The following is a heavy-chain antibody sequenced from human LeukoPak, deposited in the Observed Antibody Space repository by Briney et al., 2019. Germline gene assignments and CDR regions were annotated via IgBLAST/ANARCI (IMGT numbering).Heavy chain of an antibody. CDR2: ITGSGGST. CDR1: GFTFSSHA. Sequence: GGSLGLSCAASGFTFSSHAMSWVRQAPGKGLELVSVITGSGGSTYYAVSVKGRFTISRDNSKHTLFLQMNSLRAEDTALYYCAKRDSSGYYYFDYWGQGTLVTVSS. V-gene: IGHV3-23*01. D-gene: IGHD6-19*01. J-gene: IGHJ4*02. CDR3: AKRDSSGYYYFDY.